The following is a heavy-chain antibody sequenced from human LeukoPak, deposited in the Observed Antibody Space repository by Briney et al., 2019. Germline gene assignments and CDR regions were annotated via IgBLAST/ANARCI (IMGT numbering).Heavy chain of an antibody. J-gene: IGHJ4*02. CDR3: VKDGEYSSSWYHY. V-gene: IGHV3-64D*06. Sequence: PGGSLRLSCSASGFTFSSYAMHWVRQAPGRGLEYVSAISSNGGSTYYADSVKGRFTISRDNSKNTLYLQMSSLRAEDTAVYYCVKDGEYSSSWYHYWGQGTLVSVSS. CDR1: GFTFSSYA. D-gene: IGHD6-13*01. CDR2: ISSNGGST.